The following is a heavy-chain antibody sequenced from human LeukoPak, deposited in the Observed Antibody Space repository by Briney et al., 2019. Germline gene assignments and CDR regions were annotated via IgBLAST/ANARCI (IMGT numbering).Heavy chain of an antibody. CDR2: INQDGSEN. V-gene: IGHV3-7*01. J-gene: IGHJ6*02. CDR1: GFTFSSYW. D-gene: IGHD2-21*02. Sequence: GGSLRLSCAASGFTFSSYWMSWVRQSPGKGLEWVANINQDGSENHYVDSVKGRFTISRDNSKNSLYLQMNSLRAEDTAVYYCARVLRGGDYFPHYGMDVWGQGTTVTVSS. CDR3: ARVLRGGDYFPHYGMDV.